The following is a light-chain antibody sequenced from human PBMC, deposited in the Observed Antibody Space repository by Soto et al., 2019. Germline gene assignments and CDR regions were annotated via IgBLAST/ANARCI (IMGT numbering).Light chain of an antibody. CDR2: EGS. Sequence: QSVLTQPASVSGSPGQSITISCTGTSSDVGSYNLVSWYQQHPGKAPKLMIYEGSKRPSGVSNRFSGSTSGNTASLTVSGLQAEDEADYYCSSYIGSNSVVFGGGTKVTVL. V-gene: IGLV2-14*02. CDR3: SSYIGSNSVV. J-gene: IGLJ2*01. CDR1: SSDVGSYNL.